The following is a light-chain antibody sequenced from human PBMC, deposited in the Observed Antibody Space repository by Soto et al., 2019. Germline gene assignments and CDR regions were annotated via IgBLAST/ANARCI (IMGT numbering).Light chain of an antibody. J-gene: IGLJ1*01. CDR2: GSG. CDR1: SSNIGAGYG. CDR3: QSYDSSLRGGV. V-gene: IGLV1-40*01. Sequence: QSVLTQPPSVSGAPGQGVTIFCTGSSSNIGAGYGVNWYKQLPGTAPKLLIYGSGNRPSGVPDRFSGSKSGTSASLAITRLQAEDEADYYCQSYDSSLRGGVFGAGTKVTVL.